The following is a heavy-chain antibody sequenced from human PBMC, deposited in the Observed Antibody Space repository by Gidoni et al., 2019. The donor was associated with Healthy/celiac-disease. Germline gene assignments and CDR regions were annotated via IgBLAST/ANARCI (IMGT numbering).Heavy chain of an antibody. D-gene: IGHD3-10*01. CDR2: IYHSGST. CDR3: ARNGDNYYYGSGREVGYFDL. V-gene: IGHV4-4*02. J-gene: IGHJ2*01. Sequence: WSWVRQPPGKGLEWIGEIYHSGSTNYNPSLKSRVTISVDKSKNQFSLKLNSVTAADTAVYYCARNGDNYYYGSGREVGYFDLWGRGTLVTVSS.